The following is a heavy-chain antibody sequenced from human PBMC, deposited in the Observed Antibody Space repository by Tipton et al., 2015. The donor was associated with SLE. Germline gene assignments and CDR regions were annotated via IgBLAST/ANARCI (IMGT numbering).Heavy chain of an antibody. J-gene: IGHJ4*02. CDR3: AIAVAGTLFFCY. CDR1: GFTFTSYG. V-gene: IGHV1-18*01. D-gene: IGHD6-19*01. Sequence: QVQLVQSGAEVKKPGASVKVSCKASGFTFTSYGISWVRQAPGQGLEWMGWISAYNGNTDYAQKLQGRVTMTTDTATSTAYMELRSLRSEDTAVYYCAIAVAGTLFFCYWGQGALVTVSS. CDR2: ISAYNGNT.